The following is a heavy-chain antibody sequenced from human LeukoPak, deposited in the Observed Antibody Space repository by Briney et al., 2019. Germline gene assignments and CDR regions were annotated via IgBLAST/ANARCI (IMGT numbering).Heavy chain of an antibody. CDR3: AREIAEQWLVLHDAFDI. CDR2: ISSSGSTI. J-gene: IGHJ3*02. D-gene: IGHD6-19*01. Sequence: GGSLRLSCAASGFTFSSYEMNWVRQAPGKGLEWVSYISSSGSTIYYADSVKGRFTISRDNAKNSLYLQMNSLRAEDTAVYYYAREIAEQWLVLHDAFDIWGQGTMVTVSS. CDR1: GFTFSSYE. V-gene: IGHV3-48*03.